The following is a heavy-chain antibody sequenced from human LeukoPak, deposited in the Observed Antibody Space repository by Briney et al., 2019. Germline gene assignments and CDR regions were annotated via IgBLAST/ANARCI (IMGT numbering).Heavy chain of an antibody. CDR1: GGPISSYY. D-gene: IGHD3-3*01. J-gene: IGHJ4*02. Sequence: PSETLSLTCTVSGGPISSYYWSWIRQPAGKGLEWIGRIYTSGSTNYNPSLKSRVTISVDTFKNQFSLKLSSVTAADTAVYYCARGGYDFWSGYYWIYWGQGTLVTVSS. CDR3: ARGGYDFWSGYYWIY. V-gene: IGHV4-4*07. CDR2: IYTSGST.